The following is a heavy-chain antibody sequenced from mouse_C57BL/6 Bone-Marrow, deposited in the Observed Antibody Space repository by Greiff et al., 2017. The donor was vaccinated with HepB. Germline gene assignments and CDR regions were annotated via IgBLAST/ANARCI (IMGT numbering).Heavy chain of an antibody. CDR2: ISDGGSYT. Sequence: EVNLVESGGGLVKPGGSLKLSCAASGFTFSSYAVSWVRQTPEKRLEWVATISDGGSYTYYPDNVKGRFTISRDNAKNNLYLQMSHLKSEDTAMYYCARASLAMDYWGQGTSVTVSS. D-gene: IGHD3-1*01. CDR3: ARASLAMDY. CDR1: GFTFSSYA. V-gene: IGHV5-4*03. J-gene: IGHJ4*01.